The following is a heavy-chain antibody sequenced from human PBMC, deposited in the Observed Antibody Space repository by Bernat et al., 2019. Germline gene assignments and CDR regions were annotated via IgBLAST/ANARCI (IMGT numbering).Heavy chain of an antibody. D-gene: IGHD4-17*01. J-gene: IGHJ3*02. Sequence: QVQLVESGGGLVKPGGSLRLSCAASGFTFSDHYMSWIRQAPGKGLEWLSYMSSSGNTIYYADSVKGRFTISRDNAENSLSLQMNRLRAEDTAVYYCARALFIDYGDMIVLPTEGALDIWGQGTMVTVSS. CDR1: GFTFSDHY. CDR3: ARALFIDYGDMIVLPTEGALDI. CDR2: MSSSGNTI. V-gene: IGHV3-11*01.